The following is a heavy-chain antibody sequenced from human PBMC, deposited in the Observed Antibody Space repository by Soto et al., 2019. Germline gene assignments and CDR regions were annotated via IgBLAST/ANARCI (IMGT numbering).Heavy chain of an antibody. Sequence: QVQLVQSGAEVKKPGSSVKVSCKTSGGTFSSYTISWVRQARGQGLEWMGRIIPILGIANYAQKFQGRVTIPADKSTSTAYMELSSLRSEDTAVYYCARDQHYYDSSGYYYNDAFDIWGQGTLVPVSS. D-gene: IGHD3-22*01. CDR1: GGTFSSYT. V-gene: IGHV1-69*08. J-gene: IGHJ3*02. CDR3: ARDQHYYDSSGYYYNDAFDI. CDR2: IIPILGIA.